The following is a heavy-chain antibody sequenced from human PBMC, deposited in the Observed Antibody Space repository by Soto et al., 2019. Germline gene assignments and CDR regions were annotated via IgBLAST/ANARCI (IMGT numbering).Heavy chain of an antibody. CDR3: ASDSGGATIRNYYYYGMDV. J-gene: IGHJ6*02. CDR2: ISGSGGST. Sequence: GGSLRLSCAASGFTFSSYAMSWVRQAPGKGLEWVSAISGSGGSTYYADSVKGQFTISRDNSKNTLYLQMNSLRAEDTAVYYCASDSGGATIRNYYYYGMDVWGQGTTVTVSS. CDR1: GFTFSSYA. V-gene: IGHV3-23*01. D-gene: IGHD5-12*01.